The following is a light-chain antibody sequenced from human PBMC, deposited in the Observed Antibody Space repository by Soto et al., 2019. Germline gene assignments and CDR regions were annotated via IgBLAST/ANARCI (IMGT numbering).Light chain of an antibody. CDR2: DVS. J-gene: IGLJ1*01. V-gene: IGLV2-14*01. CDR3: SSYTSSSTEV. CDR1: SSDVGGYNY. Sequence: QFALTQPASVSGSPGQSITISCTGTSSDVGGYNYVSWYQQHPGKAPKLMIYDVSDRPSGVSNRFSGSKSGNTASLTISGLQAEDEADYYCSSYTSSSTEVFGTGTKLTVL.